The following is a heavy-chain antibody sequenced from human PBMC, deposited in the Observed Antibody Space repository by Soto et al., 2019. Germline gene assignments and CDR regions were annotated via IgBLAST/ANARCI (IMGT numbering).Heavy chain of an antibody. CDR2: ISYDGSDK. Sequence: QVQLVESGGGVVQPGRSLRLSCAASGFTFNNYGIHWVRQAPGKGLEWVAVISYDGSDKYYADSVKGRFTISRDNSKETLFLQMNSLRSEDTAVYYCAKARFDWSTSDSFDIWGQGTMVTVSS. CDR3: AKARFDWSTSDSFDI. J-gene: IGHJ3*02. V-gene: IGHV3-30*18. CDR1: GFTFNNYG. D-gene: IGHD3-9*01.